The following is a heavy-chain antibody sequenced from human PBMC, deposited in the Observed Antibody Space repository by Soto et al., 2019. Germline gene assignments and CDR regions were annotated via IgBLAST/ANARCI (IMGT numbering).Heavy chain of an antibody. CDR2: IIPIFGTA. Sequence: ASVKVSCKASGGTFSSYAISWARQAPGQGLEWMGGIIPIFGTANYAQKFQGRVTITADESTSTAYMELSSLRSEDTAVYYCARDGEVGATDYYYYGMDVWGQGTTVTVSS. CDR1: GGTFSSYA. V-gene: IGHV1-69*13. D-gene: IGHD1-26*01. CDR3: ARDGEVGATDYYYYGMDV. J-gene: IGHJ6*02.